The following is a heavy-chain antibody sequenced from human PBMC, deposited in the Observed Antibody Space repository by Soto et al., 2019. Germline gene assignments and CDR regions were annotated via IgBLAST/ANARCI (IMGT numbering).Heavy chain of an antibody. CDR1: GFTVSSNY. CDR2: IYSGGST. V-gene: IGHV3-53*01. D-gene: IGHD5-18*01. J-gene: IGHJ6*02. CDR3: ERERIQLWSTVYYYYGMDV. Sequence: EVQLVESGGGLIQPGGSLRLSCAASGFTVSSNYMSWVRQAPGKGLEWVSVIYSGGSTYYADSVKGRFTISRDNSKNKLYLQMNSLRAEDTAVYYCERERIQLWSTVYYYYGMDVWGQGTTVTVSS.